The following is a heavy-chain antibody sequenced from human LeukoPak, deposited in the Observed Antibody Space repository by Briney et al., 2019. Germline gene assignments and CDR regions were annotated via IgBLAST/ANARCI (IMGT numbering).Heavy chain of an antibody. CDR2: TYYRSKWYN. CDR3: ARDWGTLTDGFDI. D-gene: IGHD3-16*01. CDR1: GDKVSSNRVS. J-gene: IGHJ3*02. V-gene: IGHV6-1*01. Sequence: SQTLSLTCGISGDKVSSNRVSWNWVRQSPSRDLEGLGRTYYRSKWYNDYAISVRSRITINPATSKNHFSLQLNSVTPAATAVYSCARDWGTLTDGFDIWGQGTMVIVSS.